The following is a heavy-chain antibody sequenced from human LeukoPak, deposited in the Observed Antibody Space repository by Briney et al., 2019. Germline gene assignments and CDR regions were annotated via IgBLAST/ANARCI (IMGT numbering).Heavy chain of an antibody. Sequence: ASVKVSCKASGGTFSSYAISWVRQAPGQGLEWMGGIIPIFGTANYAQKFQGRVTITTDESTSTAYMELSSLRSEDTAVYYCARGMVRGAIGPGYYYYMDVWGKGTTVTVPS. CDR2: IIPIFGTA. J-gene: IGHJ6*03. V-gene: IGHV1-69*05. CDR3: ARGMVRGAIGPGYYYYMDV. CDR1: GGTFSSYA. D-gene: IGHD3-10*01.